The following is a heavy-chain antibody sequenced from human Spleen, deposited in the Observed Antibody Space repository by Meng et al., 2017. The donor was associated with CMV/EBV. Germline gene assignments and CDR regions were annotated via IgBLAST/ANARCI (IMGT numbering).Heavy chain of an antibody. J-gene: IGHJ4*02. D-gene: IGHD3-9*01. CDR2: ISNSGSPI. Sequence: GESLKISCAASGFTFSDYYMSWIRQAPGKGLEWVSYISNSGSPIYYADSVKGRFTVSRDNAKNSLFLQMNSLRADDTAVYYCANVDWVDYWGQGTLVTVSS. V-gene: IGHV3-11*01. CDR1: GFTFSDYY. CDR3: ANVDWVDY.